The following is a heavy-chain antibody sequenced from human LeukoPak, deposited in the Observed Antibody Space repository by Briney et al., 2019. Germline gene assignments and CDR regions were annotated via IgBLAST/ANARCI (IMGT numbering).Heavy chain of an antibody. J-gene: IGHJ4*02. CDR1: GFTFSSYE. CDR2: ISSSGSTI. D-gene: IGHD3-22*01. Sequence: GGSLRLSCAASGFTFSSYEMNWVRQAPGKGLEWVSYISSSGSTIYYADSVKGRFTISRDNAKNSLYLQMNSLRAEDTAVYYCARDGPPYYYDRTNFDYWGQGTLVTVSS. CDR3: ARDGPPYYYDRTNFDY. V-gene: IGHV3-48*03.